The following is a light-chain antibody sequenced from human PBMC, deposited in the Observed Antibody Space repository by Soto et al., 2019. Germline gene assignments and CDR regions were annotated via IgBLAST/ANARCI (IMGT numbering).Light chain of an antibody. V-gene: IGKV3-20*01. CDR1: QTVANNY. Sequence: VLTQSPGTLSLSPGERATLSCRASQTVANNYLAWYQQQPGQAPRLLIYGASSRATGIPDRFSGSGSGTDSTLTVNRLEPEDFAVYYCQHYGSSSSWTFGQGTKVEIK. CDR3: QHYGSSSSWT. CDR2: GAS. J-gene: IGKJ1*01.